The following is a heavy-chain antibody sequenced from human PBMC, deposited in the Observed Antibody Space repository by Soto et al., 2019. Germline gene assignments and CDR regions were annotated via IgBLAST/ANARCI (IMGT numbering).Heavy chain of an antibody. CDR1: GFTFSSYA. CDR3: AKDLSGSYYDFDY. Sequence: GGSLRLSCAASGFTFSSYAMSWVRQLSGKGLEWVSVISGSGGSTYYADSVKGRFTISRDNSKNTLYLQMNSLRGEDTALYYCAKDLSGSYYDFDYWGQGTLVTVSS. D-gene: IGHD1-26*01. J-gene: IGHJ4*02. V-gene: IGHV3-23*01. CDR2: ISGSGGST.